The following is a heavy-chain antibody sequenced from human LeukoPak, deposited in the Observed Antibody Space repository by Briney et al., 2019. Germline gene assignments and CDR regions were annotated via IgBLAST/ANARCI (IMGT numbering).Heavy chain of an antibody. CDR3: GKALPPLRVAAAGDY. J-gene: IGHJ4*02. CDR2: ISYMGDHR. D-gene: IGHD6-25*01. V-gene: IGHV3-21*06. CDR1: GFTFSDCD. Sequence: GGSLRLSCTASGFTFSDCDMNWFRQAPGKGLQWVSSISYMGDHRYYADSAKGRFTISRDNAKNSLYLQMDNLRADDTAVYYCGKALPPLRVAAAGDYWGQGTLVTVSS.